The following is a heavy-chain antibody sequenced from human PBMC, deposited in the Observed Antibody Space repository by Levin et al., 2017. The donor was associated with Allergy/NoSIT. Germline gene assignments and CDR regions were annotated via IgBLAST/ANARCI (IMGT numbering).Heavy chain of an antibody. Sequence: PGGSLRLSCAASGLTFSNYAMSWVRQAPGKGLEWVSGISANGGSTYYADSVKGRFTISRDNSKNTLYLQMNTLRVEDTAVYYCAKAPVLLNWFDPWGQGTLVTVSS. J-gene: IGHJ5*02. CDR2: ISANGGST. CDR3: AKAPVLLNWFDP. V-gene: IGHV3-23*01. CDR1: GLTFSNYA. D-gene: IGHD2/OR15-2a*01.